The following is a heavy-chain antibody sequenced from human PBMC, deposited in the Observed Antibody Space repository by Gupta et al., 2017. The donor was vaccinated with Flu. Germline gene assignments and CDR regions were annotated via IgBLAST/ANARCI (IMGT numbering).Heavy chain of an antibody. CDR2: IKSKTDGGTT. D-gene: IGHD1-26*01. CDR1: GLTFSNAW. V-gene: IGHV3-15*01. CDR3: TTDGFIVGGPDRYFDY. Sequence: EVQLVESGGGLVKPGGSLRLSCPASGLTFSNAWLSWVRQAPGKGLEWVGRIKSKTDGGTTDYAAPVKGRFTISRDDSKNTLYLQMNSLKTEDTAVYYCTTDGFIVGGPDRYFDYWGQGTLVTVSS. J-gene: IGHJ4*02.